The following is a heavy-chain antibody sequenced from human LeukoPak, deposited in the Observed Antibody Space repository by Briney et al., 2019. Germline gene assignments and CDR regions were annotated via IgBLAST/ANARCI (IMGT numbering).Heavy chain of an antibody. Sequence: GGSLRLSCAASGFTFDDYAMHWVRQAPGKGLEWVSGISWNSGSIGYADSVKGRFTISRDNAKNSLYLQMNSLRAGDTALYYCAKGPDYDILTGYTFDYWGQGTLVTVSS. V-gene: IGHV3-9*01. CDR2: ISWNSGSI. D-gene: IGHD3-9*01. CDR3: AKGPDYDILTGYTFDY. J-gene: IGHJ4*02. CDR1: GFTFDDYA.